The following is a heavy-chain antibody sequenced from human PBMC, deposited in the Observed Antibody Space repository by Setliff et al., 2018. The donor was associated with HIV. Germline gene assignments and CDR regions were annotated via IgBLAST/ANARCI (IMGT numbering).Heavy chain of an antibody. CDR1: GYTFTNYP. V-gene: IGHV1-3*01. CDR2: INADNGNT. Sequence: ASVKVSCKTSGYTFTNYPIYWVRQAPGQRLEWMGEINADNGNTQYSQKFQGRVTITRDTSANTVYMELSSLRSEGTAVYYCARDPAPSSSASYFQHWGQGTPVTVSS. J-gene: IGHJ1*01. D-gene: IGHD6-6*01. CDR3: ARDPAPSSSASYFQH.